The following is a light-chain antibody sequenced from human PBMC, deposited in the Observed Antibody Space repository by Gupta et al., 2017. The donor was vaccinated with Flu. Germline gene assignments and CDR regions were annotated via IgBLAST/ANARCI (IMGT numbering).Light chain of an antibody. Sequence: DMVMTQSPATLTVSLGERATLSCRASQIINTNLAWYQQKPAQPPRLLISGASIRATGIPARCSGSGSGTEFTLTITNLQSEDGATYFCQQYQDWVTFGQGTRLEI. V-gene: IGKV3-15*01. CDR3: QQYQDWVT. CDR2: GAS. J-gene: IGKJ5*01. CDR1: QIINTN.